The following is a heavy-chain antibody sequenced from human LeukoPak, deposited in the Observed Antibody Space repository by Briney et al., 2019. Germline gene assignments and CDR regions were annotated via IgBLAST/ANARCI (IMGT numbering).Heavy chain of an antibody. CDR1: GASISSYY. CDR3: ARDDVDTPPFDY. J-gene: IGHJ4*02. CDR2: IYVSGSS. D-gene: IGHD5-18*01. Sequence: SETLSLTCTASGASISSYYWSWIRQPAGKELEWIGRIYVSGSSVYNPSLKSRVTISVDTSKNQLSLRLKSVTAADTAVYYCARDDVDTPPFDYLGQGTLVTVSS. V-gene: IGHV4-4*07.